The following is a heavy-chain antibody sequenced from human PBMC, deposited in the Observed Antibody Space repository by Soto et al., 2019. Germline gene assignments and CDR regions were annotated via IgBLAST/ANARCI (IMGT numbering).Heavy chain of an antibody. CDR2: IIPIFGTA. Sequence: SVKVSCKASGGTFSSYAISWVRQAPGQGLEWMGGIIPIFGTANYAQKFQGRVTITADESTSTAYMELSSLRSEDTAVYYCARDRDYYDSSGYFDYWGQGTLVTVSS. J-gene: IGHJ4*02. CDR3: ARDRDYYDSSGYFDY. D-gene: IGHD3-22*01. CDR1: GGTFSSYA. V-gene: IGHV1-69*13.